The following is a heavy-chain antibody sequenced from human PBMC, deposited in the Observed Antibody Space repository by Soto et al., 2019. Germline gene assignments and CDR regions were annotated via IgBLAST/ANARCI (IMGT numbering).Heavy chain of an antibody. CDR1: GFTFSSYG. J-gene: IGHJ3*02. V-gene: IGHV3-33*01. CDR3: ARVSSGWYDAFDI. D-gene: IGHD6-19*01. Sequence: QVQLVESGGGVVQPGRSLRLSCAASGFTFSSYGMHWVRQAPGKGLEWVAVIWYDGSNKYYADSVKGRFTISRDNSKNTLYLQMNSLRAEDTAVYYCARVSSGWYDAFDIWGQGTMVTLSS. CDR2: IWYDGSNK.